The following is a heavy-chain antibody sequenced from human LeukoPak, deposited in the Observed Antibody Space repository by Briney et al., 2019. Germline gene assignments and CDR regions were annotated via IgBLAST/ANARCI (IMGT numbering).Heavy chain of an antibody. Sequence: ASLKASSKASLYTFTRYYMHCVRQPPAQGLEWMGWINPNSGGTNYAQKFQGRVTMTRDTSISTAYMELSRLRSDDSAVYYCARYYDGIGRLDRLSIFDYWGQGTLVTVSS. V-gene: IGHV1-2*02. CDR2: INPNSGGT. CDR3: ARYYDGIGRLDRLSIFDY. CDR1: LYTFTRYY. D-gene: IGHD3-22*01. J-gene: IGHJ4*02.